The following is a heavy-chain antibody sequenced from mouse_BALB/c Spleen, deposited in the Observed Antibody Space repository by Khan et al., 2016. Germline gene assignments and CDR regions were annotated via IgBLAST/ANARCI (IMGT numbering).Heavy chain of an antibody. V-gene: IGHV3-2*02. CDR1: GYSITSYYA. Sequence: EVQLQESGPGLVKPSQSLSLTCTVTGYSITSYYAWNWIRQFPGNKLEWMGYISYSGSTSYNPSLKSRISITRDNSKNQFCLQLNSVTTEDTAAYYCARDCYGSSYFDYWGQGTTLTVSS. CDR3: ARDCYGSSYFDY. D-gene: IGHD1-1*01. J-gene: IGHJ2*01. CDR2: ISYSGST.